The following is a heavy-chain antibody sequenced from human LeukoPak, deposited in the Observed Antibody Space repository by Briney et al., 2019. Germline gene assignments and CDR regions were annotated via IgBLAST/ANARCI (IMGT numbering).Heavy chain of an antibody. CDR2: INHSGST. V-gene: IGHV4-34*01. CDR1: GGSISSYY. CDR3: ARERTSYNWFDP. J-gene: IGHJ5*02. D-gene: IGHD1-7*01. Sequence: PSETLSLTCTVSGGSISSYYWSWIRQPPGKGLEWIGEINHSGSTNYSPSLKSRVTISVDTSKNQFSLKLSSVTAADTAVYYCARERTSYNWFDPWGQGTLVTVSS.